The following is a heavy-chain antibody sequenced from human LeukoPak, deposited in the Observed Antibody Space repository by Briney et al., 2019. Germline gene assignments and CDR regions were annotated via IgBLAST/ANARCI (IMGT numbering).Heavy chain of an antibody. CDR1: GGSISSYY. V-gene: IGHV4-4*07. CDR3: ARVGYDSSGYWLWYFDL. Sequence: SETLSLTCTVSGGSISSYYWSWIRQPAGKGLEWIGRIYTSGSTNYNPSLKSRVTMSVDTSKNQFSLKLSSVTAADTAVYYCARVGYDSSGYWLWYFDLWGRGTLVTVSS. J-gene: IGHJ2*01. CDR2: IYTSGST. D-gene: IGHD3-22*01.